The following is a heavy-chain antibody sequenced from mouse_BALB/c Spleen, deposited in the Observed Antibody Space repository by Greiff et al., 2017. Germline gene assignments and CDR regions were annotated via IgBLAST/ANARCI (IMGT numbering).Heavy chain of an antibody. Sequence: QVQLQQSGAELVRPGASVTLSCKASGYTFTDYEMHWVKQTPVHGLEWIGAIDPETGGTAYNQKFKGKATLTADTSSSTAYMELRSLTSEDSAVYYCTRYLTTWFAYWGQGTLVTVSA. CDR1: GYTFTDYE. D-gene: IGHD1-3*01. J-gene: IGHJ3*01. V-gene: IGHV1-15*01. CDR3: TRYLTTWFAY. CDR2: IDPETGGT.